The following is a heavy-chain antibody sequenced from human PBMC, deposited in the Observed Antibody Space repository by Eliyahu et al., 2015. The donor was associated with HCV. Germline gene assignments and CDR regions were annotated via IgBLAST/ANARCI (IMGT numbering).Heavy chain of an antibody. CDR3: ARAATPRHWFDP. CDR1: GFTFSSYS. V-gene: IGHV3-21*01. D-gene: IGHD2-15*01. CDR2: ISSSSSYI. J-gene: IGHJ5*02. Sequence: EVQLVESGGGLVKPGGSLRLSCAASGFTFSSYSMNWVRQAPGKGLEWVSSISSSSSYIYYADSVKGRFTISRDNAKNSLYLQMNSLRAEDTAVYYCARAATPRHWFDPWGQGTLVTVSS.